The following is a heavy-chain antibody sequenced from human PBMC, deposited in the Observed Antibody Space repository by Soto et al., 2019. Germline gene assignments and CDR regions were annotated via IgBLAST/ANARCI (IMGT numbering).Heavy chain of an antibody. J-gene: IGHJ3*02. CDR1: GFTFDDYA. V-gene: IGHV3-9*01. CDR3: AKDIGDSSGWYKSFDI. CDR2: ISWNSGSI. D-gene: IGHD6-19*01. Sequence: GGSLRLSCAASGFTFDDYAMHWVRQAPGKGLEWVSGISWNSGSIGYADSVKGRFTISRDNAKNSLYLQMNSLRAEDTALYYCAKDIGDSSGWYKSFDIWGQGTMVTVSS.